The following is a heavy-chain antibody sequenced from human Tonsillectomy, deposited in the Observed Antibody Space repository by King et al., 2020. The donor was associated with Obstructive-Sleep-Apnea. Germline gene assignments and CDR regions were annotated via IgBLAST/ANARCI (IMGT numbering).Heavy chain of an antibody. J-gene: IGHJ4*02. V-gene: IGHV4-39*07. CDR1: GGSISSSSYY. CDR2: IYYSGST. CDR3: AGAPGGYWSGYALDY. Sequence: LQLQESGPGLVKPSETLSLTCTVSGGSISSSSYYWGWIRQPPGKGLEWIGSIYYSGSTYYNPSLKSRVTISVDTAKNQLSLKLSTVTAADTAVDYCAGAPGGYWSGYALDYWGQGTPVTVSS. D-gene: IGHD3-3*01.